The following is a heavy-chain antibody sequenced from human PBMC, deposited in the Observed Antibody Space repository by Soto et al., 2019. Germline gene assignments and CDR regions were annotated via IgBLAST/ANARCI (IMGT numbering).Heavy chain of an antibody. CDR3: TRQTDAVQWLVVPTDYNFDY. CDR1: GFTFGGSA. CDR2: IRSKTNSYAT. V-gene: IGHV3-73*01. J-gene: IGHJ4*02. Sequence: GGSLRLSCAASGFTFGGSAMQWVRQASGKGLEWVGHIRSKTNSYATAYAESVKGRFTISRDDSMNTAYLQMNGLKTEDTAVYFCTRQTDAVQWLVVPTDYNFDYWGQGTPVTVSS. D-gene: IGHD6-19*01.